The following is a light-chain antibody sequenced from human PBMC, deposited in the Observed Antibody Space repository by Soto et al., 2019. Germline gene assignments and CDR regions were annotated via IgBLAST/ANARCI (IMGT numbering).Light chain of an antibody. V-gene: IGKV3-15*01. CDR1: QSVSSN. CDR3: QQYNNWPLT. J-gene: IGKJ4*01. CDR2: GAS. Sequence: EVVMTQSPATLSVSPGERATLSCRASQSVSSNLAWYHQKRGQAPRLLIYGASTRATGIPARFSGSGSGTEFTLTISSLQSEDFAIYYCQQYNNWPLTFGGGTKVEIK.